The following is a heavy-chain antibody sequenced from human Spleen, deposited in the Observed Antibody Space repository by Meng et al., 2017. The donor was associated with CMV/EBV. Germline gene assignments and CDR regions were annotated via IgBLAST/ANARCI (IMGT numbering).Heavy chain of an antibody. Sequence: SETLSLTCTVSGGSVSSGHYYWSWIRQPPGKGLEWVGYFHYSGSTNYNPSLKSRVTISVDTSKNHFSLKLNSVTAADTAVYYCARRSALPARGNWFDPWGQGTLVTVSS. CDR2: FHYSGST. CDR1: GGSVSSGHYY. D-gene: IGHD2-2*01. CDR3: ARRSALPARGNWFDP. V-gene: IGHV4-61*03. J-gene: IGHJ5*02.